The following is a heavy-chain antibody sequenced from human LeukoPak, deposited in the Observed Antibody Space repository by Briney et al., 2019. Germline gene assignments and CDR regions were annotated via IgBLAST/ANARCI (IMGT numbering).Heavy chain of an antibody. Sequence: SETLSLTCTVSGGSVSSITYYWSWIRQPPGKGLEWIASINYSGSTYYNPSLKSRVTISVDTSEYQFSPKLSSVTAADTAVYYCARYVVYGSGKYYFDYWGQGTLVTVSS. CDR2: INYSGST. D-gene: IGHD3-10*01. CDR3: ARYVVYGSGKYYFDY. J-gene: IGHJ4*02. CDR1: GGSVSSITYY. V-gene: IGHV4-39*01.